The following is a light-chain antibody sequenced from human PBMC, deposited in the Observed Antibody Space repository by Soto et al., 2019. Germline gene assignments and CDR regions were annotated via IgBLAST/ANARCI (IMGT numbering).Light chain of an antibody. V-gene: IGKV2-30*01. J-gene: IGKJ5*01. CDR1: QSLVYSDGNIY. Sequence: DVVLTQSPLSLPVTLGQPASISCRSTQSLVYSDGNIYLNWFQQRPGQSPRRLIYKVSNRDSGVPDRFSGRGSGTDFPLKISRVEAEDVGVYYCMQGTPWPPLTFGQGTRLEIK. CDR2: KVS. CDR3: MQGTPWPPLT.